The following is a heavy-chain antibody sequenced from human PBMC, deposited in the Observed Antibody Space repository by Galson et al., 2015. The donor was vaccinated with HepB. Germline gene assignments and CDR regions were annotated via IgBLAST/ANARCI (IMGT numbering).Heavy chain of an antibody. Sequence: SVTVSCKASGFIFNNYGFTWVRQVPGQGLEWMGWITAYNGHSSYAPNFQGRVTFTTDTSTSTAYMEVRGVRPDDTALYYCARDAGERKYDWFYPWGQGNLVSVSS. CDR3: ARDAGERKYDWFYP. V-gene: IGHV1-18*01. CDR2: ITAYNGHS. J-gene: IGHJ5*02. D-gene: IGHD3-16*01. CDR1: GFIFNNYG.